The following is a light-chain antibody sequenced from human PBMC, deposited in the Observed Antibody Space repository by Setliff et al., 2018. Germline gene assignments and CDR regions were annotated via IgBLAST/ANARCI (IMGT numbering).Light chain of an antibody. J-gene: IGLJ1*01. V-gene: IGLV2-8*01. CDR1: SSDVGAYNY. CDR2: EVS. Sequence: QSVLAQPPSASGSPGQSVTISCTGTSSDVGAYNYVSWYQQHPGKAPKVMIYEVSKRPSGVPDRFSVSKSGNTASLTVSGLQAEDEADYYCSSYAGSNLYVFGTGTKVTVL. CDR3: SSYAGSNLYV.